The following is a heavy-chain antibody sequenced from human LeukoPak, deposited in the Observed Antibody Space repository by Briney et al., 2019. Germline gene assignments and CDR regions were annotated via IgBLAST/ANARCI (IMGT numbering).Heavy chain of an antibody. V-gene: IGHV3-23*01. CDR3: AKDPSYSSSWLLDY. Sequence: GGSLRLSCAASGFTFSSYAMSWVRQAPGKGLEGVSAISGSGGSTYYADSVKGRFTISRDNSKNTLYLQMNSLRAEDTAVYYCAKDPSYSSSWLLDYWGQGTLVTVSS. D-gene: IGHD6-13*01. CDR1: GFTFSSYA. J-gene: IGHJ4*02. CDR2: ISGSGGST.